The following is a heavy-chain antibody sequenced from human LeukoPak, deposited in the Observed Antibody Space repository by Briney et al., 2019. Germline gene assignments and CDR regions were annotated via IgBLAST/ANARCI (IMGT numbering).Heavy chain of an antibody. Sequence: GGSLRLSCAASGITFSSYAMSWVRQAPGKGLEWVSVISGSGGSTYYADSVKGRFTISKDNSKNTLYLQMNSLRAEDTAVYYCAREGDPYNWFDPWGQGTLVTVSS. V-gene: IGHV3-23*01. CDR3: AREGDPYNWFDP. J-gene: IGHJ5*02. CDR1: GITFSSYA. CDR2: ISGSGGST.